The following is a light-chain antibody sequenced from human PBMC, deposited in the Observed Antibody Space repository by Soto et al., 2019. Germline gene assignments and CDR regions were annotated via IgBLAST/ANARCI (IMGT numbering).Light chain of an antibody. J-gene: IGKJ1*01. CDR3: QQSYTTPWT. V-gene: IGKV1-5*01. Sequence: DIQMSQSPSTVSACVGDSVTITCRASQSITTWLAWYQQRPGKAPKLLIYDVSSLQSGVPSRFSGSGSGTDFTLAISSLQPEDFATYFCQQSYTTPWTFGQGTKVDVK. CDR1: QSITTW. CDR2: DVS.